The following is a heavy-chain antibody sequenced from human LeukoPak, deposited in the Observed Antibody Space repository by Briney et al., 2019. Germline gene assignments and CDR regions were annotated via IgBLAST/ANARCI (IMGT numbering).Heavy chain of an antibody. D-gene: IGHD3-3*01. CDR1: GDSVSSNSAA. CDR3: ARDRRYYDFWSGPPFFDY. V-gene: IGHV6-1*01. J-gene: IGHJ4*02. CDR2: TYYRSKWYN. Sequence: SQTLSLTCAISGDSVSSNSAAWNWIRQSPSRGLEWLGRTYYRSKWYNDYAVSVKSRITINPDTSKNQFSLQLNSVTPEDTAVYYCARDRRYYDFWSGPPFFDYWGQGTLVTVSS.